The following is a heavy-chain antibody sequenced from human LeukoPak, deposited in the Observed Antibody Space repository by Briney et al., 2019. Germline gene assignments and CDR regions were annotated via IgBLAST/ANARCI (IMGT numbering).Heavy chain of an antibody. D-gene: IGHD5-18*01. Sequence: PSETLSLTCTVSGGSISSGDYYWSWIRQPPGKGLEWIGYIYYSGSTYYNPSLKSRVTISVDTSKNQFSLKLSSVTAADTAVYYCARRIYLWSGGFDYWGQGTLVTVSS. CDR2: IYYSGST. CDR1: GGSISSGDYY. CDR3: ARRIYLWSGGFDY. J-gene: IGHJ4*02. V-gene: IGHV4-30-4*01.